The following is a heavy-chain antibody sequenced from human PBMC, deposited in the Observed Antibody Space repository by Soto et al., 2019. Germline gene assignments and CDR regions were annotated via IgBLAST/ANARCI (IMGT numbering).Heavy chain of an antibody. CDR1: GFTFSSYA. CDR2: ISGSGGST. CDR3: AKDVSDYIWGSPYYYYYMDV. V-gene: IGHV3-23*01. Sequence: GGSLRLSCAASGFTFSSYAMIWVRQAPGKGLEWVSAISGSGGSTYYADSVKGRFTISRDNSKNTLYLQMNSLRAEDTAVYYCAKDVSDYIWGSPYYYYYMDVWGKGTTVTVSS. D-gene: IGHD3-16*01. J-gene: IGHJ6*03.